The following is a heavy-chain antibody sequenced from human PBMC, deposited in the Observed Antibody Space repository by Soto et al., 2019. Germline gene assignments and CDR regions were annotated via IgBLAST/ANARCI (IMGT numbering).Heavy chain of an antibody. J-gene: IGHJ4*02. D-gene: IGHD1-26*01. CDR2: VSSSGTT. CDR3: ARVGHFNVYYGSNY. V-gene: IGHV4-59*01. CDR1: GGSIRDSY. Sequence: SETLSLTCTVSGGSIRDSYWTWIRQPPGKGLEWIGYVSSSGTTKYSPSLKSRVTMSVDTSKNQFSLKVNSVTTADTAVYYCARVGHFNVYYGSNYWGQGILVTVSS.